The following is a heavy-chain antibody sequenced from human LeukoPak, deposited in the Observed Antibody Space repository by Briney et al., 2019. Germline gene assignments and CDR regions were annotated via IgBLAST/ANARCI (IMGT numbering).Heavy chain of an antibody. CDR1: GLTFSSYS. CDR2: ISSSSRYI. J-gene: IGHJ5*02. CDR3: ASCLWFGELYRFVP. D-gene: IGHD3-10*01. Sequence: GRSLRLSCAASGLTFSSYSMNWVRDAPRKGLEWVSSISSSSRYIYYADSVKGRFTISRHNAKNSLYLQMNSLRAEDTALYCCASCLWFGELYRFVPCGQGALGSVSS. V-gene: IGHV3-21*01.